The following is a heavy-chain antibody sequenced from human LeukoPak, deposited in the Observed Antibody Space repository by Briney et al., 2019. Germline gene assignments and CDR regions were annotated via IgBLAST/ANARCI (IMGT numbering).Heavy chain of an antibody. CDR2: INQDGSEK. CDR1: GFMFRTYW. Sequence: GGSLRLSCEVSGFMFRTYWMDWVRQAPGRGLEWVANINQDGSEKYYVDSVKGRFTISRDNTKNSFYLQMKSLRAEDTAVYYCSRALEVWGKGTTVTVSS. V-gene: IGHV3-7*01. CDR3: SRALEV. J-gene: IGHJ6*04.